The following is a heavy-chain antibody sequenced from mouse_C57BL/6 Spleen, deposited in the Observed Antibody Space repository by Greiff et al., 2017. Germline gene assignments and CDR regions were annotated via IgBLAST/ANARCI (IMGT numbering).Heavy chain of an antibody. D-gene: IGHD2-4*01. Sequence: VQLQQSGAELVKPGASVKISCKASGYAFSSYWMNWVKQRPGKGLEWIGQIYPGDGDTNYNGKFKGKATLTADTSSSTAYMQLSSLTSEDSAVYFGARVIPGTGAMDYWGQGTSVTVSS. CDR3: ARVIPGTGAMDY. CDR1: GYAFSSYW. CDR2: IYPGDGDT. V-gene: IGHV1-80*01. J-gene: IGHJ4*01.